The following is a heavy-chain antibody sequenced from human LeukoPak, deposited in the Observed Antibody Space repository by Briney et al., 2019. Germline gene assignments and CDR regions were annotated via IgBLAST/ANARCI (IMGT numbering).Heavy chain of an antibody. D-gene: IGHD3-22*01. CDR1: GYTSASYG. CDR3: ARDYYYGVYDHNYGMDV. Sequence: ASVQVSSKASGYTSASYGFKWVRRAPGPGLEWMGWISAYNGNTNYAQKLQGRVTMTTDTSTSTAYIELRSLRSDDTAVYYCARDYYYGVYDHNYGMDVWGQGTTVTVSS. V-gene: IGHV1-18*01. J-gene: IGHJ6*02. CDR2: ISAYNGNT.